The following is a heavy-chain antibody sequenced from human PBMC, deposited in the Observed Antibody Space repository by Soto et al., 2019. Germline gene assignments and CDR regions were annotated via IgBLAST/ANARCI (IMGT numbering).Heavy chain of an antibody. CDR1: GFSFSSYA. D-gene: IGHD5-18*01. V-gene: IGHV3-23*01. Sequence: EVQLLESGGGLVQPGGSLRLSCAASGFSFSSYAMTWIRQAPGKVLEWVSALSFSGGSTYYADSVKGRFTISRDTSKNALFLQMNSVGAEDTAVYYCAKRQATAVFDLWGQGSLVTVSS. CDR3: AKRQATAVFDL. CDR2: LSFSGGST. J-gene: IGHJ4*02.